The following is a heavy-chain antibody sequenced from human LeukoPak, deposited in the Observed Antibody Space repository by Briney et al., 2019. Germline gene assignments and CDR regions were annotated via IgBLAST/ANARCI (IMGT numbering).Heavy chain of an antibody. V-gene: IGHV3-23*01. J-gene: IGHJ4*02. D-gene: IGHD5-24*01. Sequence: GGSLRLSCAASGFTLRSYDMSWVRQAPGKGLEWVAATSGSGVNSYYADSVKGRFTISRDNSKNTLYLQVNSLRAEDTAVYYCANREMATILPFDYWGQGTLVTVSS. CDR1: GFTLRSYD. CDR3: ANREMATILPFDY. CDR2: TSGSGVNS.